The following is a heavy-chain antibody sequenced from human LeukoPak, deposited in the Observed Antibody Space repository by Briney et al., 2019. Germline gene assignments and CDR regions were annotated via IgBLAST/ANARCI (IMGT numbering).Heavy chain of an antibody. CDR1: GASITAYY. Sequence: SATLSLTCTVSGASITAYYWSWIRQPPGMGLECIGYISYSGSTNYNPSLNSRVTLSVDSSRNQFSLKLSSVTAADTAVYYCARHVGTYFDYWGQGTLVTLST. V-gene: IGHV4-59*08. D-gene: IGHD3-10*01. J-gene: IGHJ4*02. CDR3: ARHVGTYFDY. CDR2: ISYSGST.